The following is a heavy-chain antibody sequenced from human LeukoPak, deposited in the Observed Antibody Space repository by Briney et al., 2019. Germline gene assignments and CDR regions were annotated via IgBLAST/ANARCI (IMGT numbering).Heavy chain of an antibody. J-gene: IGHJ4*02. V-gene: IGHV3-30*18. CDR3: AKSLFSLTDY. Sequence: GGSLRLSCAASGFTFSNYGMHWVRQAPGKGLQWVAVISYDGSNKYYADSVKGRFTISRDNSKNTLYLQMNSLRAEDTAVYYCAKSLFSLTDYWGQGTLVTVSS. CDR1: GFTFSNYG. CDR2: ISYDGSNK. D-gene: IGHD2-21*01.